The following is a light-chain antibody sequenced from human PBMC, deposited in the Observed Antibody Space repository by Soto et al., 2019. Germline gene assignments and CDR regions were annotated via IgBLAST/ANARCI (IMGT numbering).Light chain of an antibody. CDR1: SSDIGAYIY. CDR2: EVS. CDR3: SSYAGSNNFV. J-gene: IGLJ1*01. Sequence: QSVLTQPPSASGSPAQSVTISCTGTSSDIGAYIYVSWYQQHPGKAPKLMISEVSRRPSGVPERFSGSKSGNTASLTVSGLQADDEAHYYCSSYAGSNNFVFGTGTKVTVL. V-gene: IGLV2-8*01.